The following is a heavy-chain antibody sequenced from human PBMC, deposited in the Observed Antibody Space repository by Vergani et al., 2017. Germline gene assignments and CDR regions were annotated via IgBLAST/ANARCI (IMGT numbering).Heavy chain of an antibody. V-gene: IGHV3-30*02. Sequence: QVQLVESGGGVVQPGGSLILSCAASGFTFSSYGMHWVRQAPGKGLEWVAFIRYDGSNKYYADSVKGRFTISRDNSKNTLYLQMNSLRAEDTAVYYCAKVSGATTGPYYFDYWGQGTLVTVSS. J-gene: IGHJ4*02. CDR3: AKVSGATTGPYYFDY. CDR1: GFTFSSYG. D-gene: IGHD1-26*01. CDR2: IRYDGSNK.